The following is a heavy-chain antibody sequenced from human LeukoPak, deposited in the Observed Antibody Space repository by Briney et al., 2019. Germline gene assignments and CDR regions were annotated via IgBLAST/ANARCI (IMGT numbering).Heavy chain of an antibody. CDR2: IDSDERST. CDR3: TRGLLGIDY. J-gene: IGHJ4*02. Sequence: QSGGSLRLSCAASGFTLSSYWMHWVRQAPGKGLEWVSRIDSDERSTNYADSVKGRFTVFRDNARNTLYLQMNSLRAEDTAVYYCTRGLLGIDYWGQGTLVTVSS. V-gene: IGHV3-74*01. CDR1: GFTLSSYW. D-gene: IGHD4-17*01.